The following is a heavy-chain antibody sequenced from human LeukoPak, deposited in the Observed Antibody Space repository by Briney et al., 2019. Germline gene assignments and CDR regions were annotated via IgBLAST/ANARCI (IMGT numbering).Heavy chain of an antibody. CDR2: INSDGSST. V-gene: IGHV3-74*01. D-gene: IGHD2-15*01. J-gene: IGHJ4*02. CDR1: GFTFSSYW. Sequence: GGSLRLSCAASGFTFSSYWVHWVRQAPGKGLVWVSRINSDGSSTSYADSVKGRFTVSRDNAKNSLFLEMNSLRPEDTAVYYCARDGSGSGDCWGQGTLVTVSS. CDR3: ARDGSGSGDC.